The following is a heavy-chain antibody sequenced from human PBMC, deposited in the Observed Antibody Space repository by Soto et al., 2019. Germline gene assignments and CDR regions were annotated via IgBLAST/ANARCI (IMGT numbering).Heavy chain of an antibody. V-gene: IGHV1-69*01. CDR3: ARSQGSSTSLEIYYYYYYGMDV. CDR2: IIPISGTA. J-gene: IGHJ6*02. CDR1: GGTFSSYA. Sequence: VQLVQSGAEVKKPGSSMKVSCKASGGTFSSYAISWVRQAPGQGLEWMGGIIPISGTANYAQKFQGRVTITADESTSTAYMELSSLRSEDTAVYYCARSQGSSTSLEIYYYYYYGMDVWGQGTTVTVSS. D-gene: IGHD2-2*01.